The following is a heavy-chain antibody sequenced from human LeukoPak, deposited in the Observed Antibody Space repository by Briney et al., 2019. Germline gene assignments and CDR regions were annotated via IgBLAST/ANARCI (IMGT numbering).Heavy chain of an antibody. D-gene: IGHD3-10*01. CDR1: GFCFSNSW. J-gene: IGHJ4*02. Sequence: GGSLRLSCAASGFCFSNSWMSWVRQAPGKGLEWVANIKQDGSEKSYVDSVKGRFTISRDNARNSLFLQMNSLRAEDTAVYYCARDSTFLLWFGVLDYWGQGTLVTISS. CDR3: ARDSTFLLWFGVLDY. V-gene: IGHV3-7*01. CDR2: IKQDGSEK.